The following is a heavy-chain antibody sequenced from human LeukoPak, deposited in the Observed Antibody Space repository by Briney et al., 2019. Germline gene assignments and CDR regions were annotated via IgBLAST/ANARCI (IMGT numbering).Heavy chain of an antibody. J-gene: IGHJ4*01. D-gene: IGHD6-13*01. CDR2: IYHSGST. CDR1: GGSISSGGYS. Sequence: PSQTLSLTCAVPGGSISSGGYSWSWIRRPPGKGLEWIGYIYHSGSTYYNPSLKSRVTISVDRSKNQFSLRLSSVTAADTAVYYCASLRAGTGFDYWGQEPWSPSPQ. V-gene: IGHV4-30-2*01. CDR3: ASLRAGTGFDY.